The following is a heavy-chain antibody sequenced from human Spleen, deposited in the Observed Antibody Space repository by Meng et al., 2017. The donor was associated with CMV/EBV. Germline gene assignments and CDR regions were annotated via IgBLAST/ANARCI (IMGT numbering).Heavy chain of an antibody. Sequence: SETLSLTCTVSGGSISSSTYYWGWIRQPPGKGLEWIGSIYYGGTTYYNPSLKSRVTISVATSKNQFSLRLSSVTAADTAVYYCARIQWRAIYYFDYWGQGTLVTVSS. CDR2: IYYGGTT. J-gene: IGHJ4*02. CDR1: GGSISSSTYY. D-gene: IGHD5-12*01. V-gene: IGHV4-39*07. CDR3: ARIQWRAIYYFDY.